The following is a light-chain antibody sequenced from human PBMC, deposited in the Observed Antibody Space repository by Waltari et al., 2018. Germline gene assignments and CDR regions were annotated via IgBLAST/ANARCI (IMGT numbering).Light chain of an antibody. V-gene: IGKV2-30*02. CDR2: QVS. Sequence: DVVMTQSPLSLPVTLGQPASIPCRSSQSLDHSDGNTYLNWFHQRPGQSPRRLLYQVSNRDSGVPDRFSGSGSGTEFTLKISSVEAEDVGVYYCMQGSHWPPWTFGQGTRVEIK. CDR1: QSLDHSDGNTY. J-gene: IGKJ1*01. CDR3: MQGSHWPPWT.